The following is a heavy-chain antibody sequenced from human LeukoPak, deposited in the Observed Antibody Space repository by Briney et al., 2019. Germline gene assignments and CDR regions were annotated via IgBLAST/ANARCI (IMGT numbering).Heavy chain of an antibody. CDR2: IKQDGSEK. D-gene: IGHD5-18*01. J-gene: IGHJ6*03. CDR1: GFTFDSYS. CDR3: VQDTAMALRDYYYMDV. Sequence: GGSLRLACAASGFTFDSYSMSWVGQAPGKGLERVPNIKQDGSEKYYVDSVKGRFTISRDNAKNSLYLQMNSLRAEDTAVYYCVQDTAMALRDYYYMDVWGKGTTVTVSS. V-gene: IGHV3-7*01.